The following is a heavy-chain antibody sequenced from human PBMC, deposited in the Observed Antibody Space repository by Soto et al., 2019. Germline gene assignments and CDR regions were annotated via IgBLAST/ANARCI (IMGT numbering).Heavy chain of an antibody. J-gene: IGHJ4*02. CDR2: ISGSGGST. CDR3: AKCGIFYIPGLFEN. D-gene: IGHD1-26*01. CDR1: GFNFGSYA. Sequence: EVQSLESGGRLVQPGGSLRLSCAASGFNFGSYAMSWVRQAPGKGLEWISTISGSGGSTSYADSVKGRFTVSRDNSKNTVHLQMTSLSAEDTAVYYCAKCGIFYIPGLFENWGQGTLVTVSS. V-gene: IGHV3-23*01.